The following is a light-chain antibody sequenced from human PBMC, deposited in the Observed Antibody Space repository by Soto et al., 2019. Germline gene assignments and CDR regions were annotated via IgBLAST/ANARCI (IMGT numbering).Light chain of an antibody. Sequence: EVVLTQSPATLAVSPGGSATLFCRASQSVNTHLAWYQHRPGQAPRLLIYDTSTRATGVPARFSGAGSGTDFTLTIGSLRSDDFAVYYCQQYYKWPPYTFGQGTKLEVK. V-gene: IGKV3-15*01. CDR2: DTS. J-gene: IGKJ2*01. CDR1: QSVNTH. CDR3: QQYYKWPPYT.